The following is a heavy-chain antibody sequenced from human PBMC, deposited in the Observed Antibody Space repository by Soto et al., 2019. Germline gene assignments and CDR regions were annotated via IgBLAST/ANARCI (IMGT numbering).Heavy chain of an antibody. CDR3: ARPRSSGYAGEFDY. CDR1: GGSISSYY. J-gene: IGHJ4*02. Sequence: SETLSLTCTVSGGSISSYYWSWIRQPPGKGLGWIGYIYYSGSTNYNPSLKSRVTISVDTSQNQFSLMLTSVTAADTAVYYCARPRSSGYAGEFDYWGQGTLVTVSS. CDR2: IYYSGST. D-gene: IGHD3-22*01. V-gene: IGHV4-59*01.